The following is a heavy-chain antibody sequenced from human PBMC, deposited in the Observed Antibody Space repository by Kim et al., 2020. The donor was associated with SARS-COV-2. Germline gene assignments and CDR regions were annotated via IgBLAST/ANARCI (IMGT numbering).Heavy chain of an antibody. CDR2: ISFDGGNK. V-gene: IGHV3-30*04. CDR3: ARDPAIVPYYFGSGSYYDPY. CDR1: GFTFSSYD. Sequence: GGSLRLSCAASGFTFSSYDMHWVRQAPGKGLEWVAVISFDGGNKYYADSVKGRFTISRDNSKHTLYLQMNSLRAEDTAVYHCARDPAIVPYYFGSGSYYDPYWGQGTLVTVSS. J-gene: IGHJ4*02. D-gene: IGHD3-10*01.